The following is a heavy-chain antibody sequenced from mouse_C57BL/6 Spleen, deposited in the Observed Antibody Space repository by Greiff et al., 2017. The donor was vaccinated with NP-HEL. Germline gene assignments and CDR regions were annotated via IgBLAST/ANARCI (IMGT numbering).Heavy chain of an antibody. CDR3: ARSFTTVPYYAMDY. CDR1: GYTFTSYW. Sequence: QVQLQQPGAELVMPGASVKLSCKASGYTFTSYWMHWVKQRPGQGLEWIGEIDPSDSYTNYNQKFKGKSTLTVDKSSSTAYMQLSSLTSEDSAVYYCARSFTTVPYYAMDYWGQGTSVTVSS. V-gene: IGHV1-69*01. CDR2: IDPSDSYT. J-gene: IGHJ4*01. D-gene: IGHD1-1*01.